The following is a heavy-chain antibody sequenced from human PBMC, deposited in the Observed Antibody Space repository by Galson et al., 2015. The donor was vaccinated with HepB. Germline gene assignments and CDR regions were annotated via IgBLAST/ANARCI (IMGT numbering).Heavy chain of an antibody. CDR3: ASNNSSGWDFDY. CDR1: GSTFTSYY. D-gene: IGHD6-19*01. V-gene: IGHV1-2*02. J-gene: IGHJ4*02. Sequence: SVKVSCKASGSTFTSYYMHWVRQAPGQGLEWMGWINPNSGGTNYAQKFQGRVTMTRDTSISTAYMELSRLRSDDTAVYYCASNNSSGWDFDYWGQGTLVTVSS. CDR2: INPNSGGT.